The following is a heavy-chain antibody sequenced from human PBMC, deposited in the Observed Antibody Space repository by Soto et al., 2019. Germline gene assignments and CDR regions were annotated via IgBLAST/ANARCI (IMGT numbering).Heavy chain of an antibody. CDR1: GGSISSGGYY. J-gene: IGHJ3*02. V-gene: IGHV4-31*03. CDR2: IYYSGST. CDR3: ARGYCSGGSCLDI. Sequence: QVQLQESGPGLVKPSQTLSLTCTVSGGSISSGGYYWSWIRQHPGKGLEWIGYIYYSGSTYYNPSLKSRVXXSXDXXKNQFSLKLSSVTAADTAVYYCARGYCSGGSCLDIWGQGTMVTVSS. D-gene: IGHD2-15*01.